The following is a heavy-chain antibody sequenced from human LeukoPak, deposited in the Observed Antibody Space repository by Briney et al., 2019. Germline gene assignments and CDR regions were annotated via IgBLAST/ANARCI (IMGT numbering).Heavy chain of an antibody. Sequence: PGGSLRLSCAASGFTFDDYAMHWVRRAPGKGGEWVSGISWNSGSIGYADSVKGRFTISRDNAKNPLYLQMNSVSAEDTALYYCAPGPLFDYWGQGTLVTVSS. CDR1: GFTFDDYA. CDR3: APGPLFDY. V-gene: IGHV3-9*01. J-gene: IGHJ4*02. CDR2: ISWNSGSI.